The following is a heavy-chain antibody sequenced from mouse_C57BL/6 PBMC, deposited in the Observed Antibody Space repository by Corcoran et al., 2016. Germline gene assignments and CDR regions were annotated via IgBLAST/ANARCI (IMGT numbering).Heavy chain of an antibody. Sequence: QVQLEQSGAELERPGASVKLSCKASGYTFTSYGISWVKQSTGQGLEWIGEIYPRSGNTYYNEKFKGKATLTADKSSSTAYMELRSLTSEDSAVYFCAGDPDGSSWFAYWGQGTLVAVSA. CDR2: IYPRSGNT. CDR1: GYTFTSYG. J-gene: IGHJ3*01. V-gene: IGHV1-81*01. CDR3: AGDPDGSSWFAY.